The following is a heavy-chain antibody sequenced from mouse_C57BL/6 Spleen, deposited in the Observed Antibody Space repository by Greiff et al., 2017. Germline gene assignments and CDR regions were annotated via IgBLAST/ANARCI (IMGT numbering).Heavy chain of an antibody. D-gene: IGHD2-12*01. CDR3: ARETYNYDVWFAY. Sequence: QVQLQQPGAELVKPGASVKLSCKASGYTFTSYWMHWVKQRPGQGLEWIGMIHPNSGSTNYNEKFKSKVTLTVDKSTSTAYMQLSSLTSEDSAVYYCARETYNYDVWFAYWGQGTLVTVSA. CDR2: IHPNSGST. V-gene: IGHV1-64*01. J-gene: IGHJ3*01. CDR1: GYTFTSYW.